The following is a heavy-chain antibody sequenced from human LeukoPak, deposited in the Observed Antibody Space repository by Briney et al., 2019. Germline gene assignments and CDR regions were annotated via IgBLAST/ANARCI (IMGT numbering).Heavy chain of an antibody. D-gene: IGHD2-15*01. CDR1: RFTFSRYA. J-gene: IGHJ4*02. CDR3: ARYCGSGSCHRGFDY. Sequence: GGSLRLSCAASRFTFSRYAMNWVRQAPGKGLEWVSAISGSGGSTYYADSVKGRFTISRDNSKNTLYLQMNSLRAEDTAVYYCARYCGSGSCHRGFDYWGQGTLVTVSS. CDR2: ISGSGGST. V-gene: IGHV3-23*01.